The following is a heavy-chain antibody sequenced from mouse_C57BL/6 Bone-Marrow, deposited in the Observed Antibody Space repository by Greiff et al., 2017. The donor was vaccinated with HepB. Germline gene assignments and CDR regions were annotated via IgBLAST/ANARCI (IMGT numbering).Heavy chain of an antibody. D-gene: IGHD1-1*01. V-gene: IGHV1-81*01. CDR2: IYPRSGNT. CDR3: ARYDSPYYYGSSYWYFDV. Sequence: QVQLKQSGAELARPGASVKLSCKASGYTFTSYGISWVKQRTGQGLEWIGEIYPRSGNTYYNEKFKGKATLTADKSSSTAYMELRSLTSEDSAVYFCARYDSPYYYGSSYWYFDVWGTGTTVTVSS. J-gene: IGHJ1*03. CDR1: GYTFTSYG.